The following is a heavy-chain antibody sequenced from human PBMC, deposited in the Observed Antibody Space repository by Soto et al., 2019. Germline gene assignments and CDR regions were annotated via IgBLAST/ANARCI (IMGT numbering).Heavy chain of an antibody. CDR3: ARKIEYYYDSSGYYYAFDI. V-gene: IGHV4-59*01. D-gene: IGHD3-22*01. Sequence: ASETLSLTCTVSGGSISSYYWSWIRQPPGKRHEWIGYIYYSGSTNYNPSLKSRVTISVDTSKNQFSLKLSSVTAADTAVYYCARKIEYYYDSSGYYYAFDIWGQGTMVTVSS. CDR2: IYYSGST. J-gene: IGHJ3*02. CDR1: GGSISSYY.